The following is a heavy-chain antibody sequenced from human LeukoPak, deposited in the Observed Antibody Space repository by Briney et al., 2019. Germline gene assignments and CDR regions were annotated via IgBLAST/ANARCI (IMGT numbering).Heavy chain of an antibody. J-gene: IGHJ4*02. Sequence: ASVKVSCKVSGASLSETSIHWVRQAPGQWLEWMGGFDPEDGESIFAQRFQGRFSMTEDTSTDTAYMELRSLRPEDTAVYYCATADKWEPLDYWGQGTLVTVAS. V-gene: IGHV1-24*01. CDR1: GASLSETS. CDR3: ATADKWEPLDY. D-gene: IGHD1-26*01. CDR2: FDPEDGES.